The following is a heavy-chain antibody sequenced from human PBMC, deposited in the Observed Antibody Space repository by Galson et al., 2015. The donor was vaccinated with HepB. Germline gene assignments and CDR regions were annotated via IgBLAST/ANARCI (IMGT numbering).Heavy chain of an antibody. CDR2: IYPGDSDT. J-gene: IGHJ5*02. Sequence: QSGAEVKKPGESLKISCKGSGYSFTSYWIGWVRQMPGKGLEWMGIIYPGDSDTRYSPSFQGQVTISADKSINTAYLQWSSLKASDTAMYYCARNSYYYGSEHNWFDPWGQGTLVTVSS. CDR3: ARNSYYYGSEHNWFDP. V-gene: IGHV5-51*01. CDR1: GYSFTSYW. D-gene: IGHD3-10*01.